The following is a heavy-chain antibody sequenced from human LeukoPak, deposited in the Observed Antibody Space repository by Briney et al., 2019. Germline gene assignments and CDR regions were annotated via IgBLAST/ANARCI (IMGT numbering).Heavy chain of an antibody. J-gene: IGHJ3*02. Sequence: GGSLRLSCEASGFTFSTYGMSWVRQGPGKGLEWVSGISARGGETDYADFVKGRFTISRDNSKYTLYLQMNSLRAEDTAVYYCAKDLKGLYDYVRGSYAIDIWGHGTLVTVSS. CDR3: AKDLKGLYDYVRGSYAIDI. CDR2: ISARGGET. D-gene: IGHD3-16*01. V-gene: IGHV3-23*01. CDR1: GFTFSTYG.